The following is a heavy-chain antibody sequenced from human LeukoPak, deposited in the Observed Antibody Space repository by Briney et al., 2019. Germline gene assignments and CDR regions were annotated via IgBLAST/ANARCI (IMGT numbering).Heavy chain of an antibody. CDR2: ISSSGSTI. CDR3: ARDTSRGSNLKWFDP. CDR1: GFTFSDYY. J-gene: IGHJ5*02. Sequence: GGSLRLSCSASGFTFSDYYMSWIRQAPGKGREWVSYISSSGSTIYYADSVKGRFTISRDNAKNSLYLQMNSLRAEDTAVYYCARDTSRGSNLKWFDPWGQGTLVTVSS. D-gene: IGHD2-2*01. V-gene: IGHV3-11*01.